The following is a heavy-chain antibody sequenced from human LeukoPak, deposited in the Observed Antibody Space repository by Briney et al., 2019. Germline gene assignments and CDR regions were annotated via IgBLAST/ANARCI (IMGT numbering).Heavy chain of an antibody. D-gene: IGHD3-22*01. J-gene: IGHJ3*02. CDR2: IYSGGST. V-gene: IGHV3-66*01. Sequence: GGSLRLSCAASGFTVSSNYMSWVRQAPGKGLEWVSVIYSGGSTYYADSVKGRFTISRDNSKNTLYLQMNSLRAEDTAVYYCARDRGDSYGYYQYAFDIWGQGTMVTVSS. CDR1: GFTVSSNY. CDR3: ARDRGDSYGYYQYAFDI.